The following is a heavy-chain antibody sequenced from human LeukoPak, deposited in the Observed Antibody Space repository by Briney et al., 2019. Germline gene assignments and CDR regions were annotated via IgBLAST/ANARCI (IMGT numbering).Heavy chain of an antibody. Sequence: PGGSLRLSCAASGFPFSSYSMNWVRQAPGEGLEWVSSISSSSSYIYYADSVKGRFTISRDNAKNSLYLQMNSLRAEDTAVYYCAREWELLDYWGQGTLVTVSS. D-gene: IGHD1-26*01. J-gene: IGHJ4*02. CDR1: GFPFSSYS. CDR2: ISSSSSYI. V-gene: IGHV3-21*01. CDR3: AREWELLDY.